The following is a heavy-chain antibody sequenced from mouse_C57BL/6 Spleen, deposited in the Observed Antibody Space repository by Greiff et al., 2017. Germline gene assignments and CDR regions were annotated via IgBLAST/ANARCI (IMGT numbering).Heavy chain of an antibody. D-gene: IGHD2-3*01. CDR3: ARYDNYAMDY. J-gene: IGHJ4*01. CDR2: IYPSDSET. CDR1: GYTFTSYW. Sequence: VQLQQSGAELVRPGSSVKLSCKASGYTFTSYWMDWVKQRPGQGLEWIGNIYPSDSETHYNQKFKDKATLTVDKSSSTAYMQLSSLTSEDSAVYYCARYDNYAMDYWGQGTSVTVSS. V-gene: IGHV1-61*01.